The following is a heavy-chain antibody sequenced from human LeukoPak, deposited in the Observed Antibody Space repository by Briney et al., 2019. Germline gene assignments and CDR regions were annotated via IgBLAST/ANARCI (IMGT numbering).Heavy chain of an antibody. CDR2: ISGDSTYV. CDR1: GFTFASYS. V-gene: IGHV3-21*01. CDR3: ARVSGRLERQSDLDY. J-gene: IGHJ4*02. D-gene: IGHD1-1*01. Sequence: GGSLRLSCAASGFTFASYSMNWVCQAPGKGLEWVSSISGDSTYVYNAGSVKGRFTISRDNAQASLYLQMISLRADDTAVYYCARVSGRLERQSDLDYWGQGTLVIVSS.